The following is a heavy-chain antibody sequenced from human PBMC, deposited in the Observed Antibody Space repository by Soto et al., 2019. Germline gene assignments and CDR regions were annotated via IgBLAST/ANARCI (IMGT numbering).Heavy chain of an antibody. V-gene: IGHV4-31*03. CDR3: AREDRNYYDSSGEDRNSYDSSSYYH. J-gene: IGHJ5*02. D-gene: IGHD3-22*01. CDR2: IHYSGST. CDR1: GGSITSGGYY. Sequence: SETLSLTCTVSGGSITSGGYYWSWIRQHPGKGLEWIGYIHYSGSTYYNPSLKSRVTISVDTYENQFSLKLSSVTAADTAVYYSAREDRNYYDSSGEDRNSYDSSSYYHWGQGTLGTVSS.